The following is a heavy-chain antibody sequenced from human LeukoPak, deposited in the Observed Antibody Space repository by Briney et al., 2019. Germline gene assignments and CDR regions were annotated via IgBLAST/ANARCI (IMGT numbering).Heavy chain of an antibody. D-gene: IGHD3-3*01. CDR1: GGSINSYY. J-gene: IGHJ5*02. CDR3: ARARFLEWSFLGWFDP. V-gene: IGHV4-59*01. CDR2: IYYSGST. Sequence: SETLSLTCTVSGGSINSYYWSWIRQPPGKGLEWIGYIYYSGSTNYNPSLKSRVTISVDTSKNQFSLKLSSVTAADTAVYYCARARFLEWSFLGWFDPWGQGTLVTVSS.